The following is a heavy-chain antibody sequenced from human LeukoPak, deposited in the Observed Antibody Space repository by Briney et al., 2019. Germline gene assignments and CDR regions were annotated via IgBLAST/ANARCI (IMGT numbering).Heavy chain of an antibody. Sequence: GEAPLIPCWGSSYSSTSYCIGRVSRLPAKGLVWLVVLYPGGSGTRYSPSFQSQVTISADTSISTASLQLSSLTAADTAVYYCASYHYYGSHRDNWFHPWGQGTLVTVSS. CDR2: LYPGGSGT. D-gene: IGHD3-10*01. V-gene: IGHV5-51*01. CDR1: SYSSTSYC. J-gene: IGHJ5*02. CDR3: ASYHYYGSHRDNWFHP.